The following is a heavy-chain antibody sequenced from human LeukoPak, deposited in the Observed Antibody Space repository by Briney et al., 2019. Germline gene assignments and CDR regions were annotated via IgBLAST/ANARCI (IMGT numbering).Heavy chain of an antibody. D-gene: IGHD3-3*01. V-gene: IGHV1-2*02. Sequence: GASVKGSCKASGYTFTGYYMHWVRQAPGQGLEWMGWINPNSGGTNYAQKFQGRVTMTRDPSISTAYMELSRLSSDDTAVYYCARDHFDFWSGYSATYFDYWGQGTLVTVSS. CDR2: INPNSGGT. J-gene: IGHJ4*02. CDR3: ARDHFDFWSGYSATYFDY. CDR1: GYTFTGYY.